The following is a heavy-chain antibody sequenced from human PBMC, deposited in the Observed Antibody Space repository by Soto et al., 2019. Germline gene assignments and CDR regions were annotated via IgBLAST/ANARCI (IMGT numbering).Heavy chain of an antibody. J-gene: IGHJ4*02. CDR2: INHSGST. V-gene: IGHV4-34*01. D-gene: IGHD2-8*02. CDR3: ARDKITGLFDY. Sequence: SETLSLTCAVYGVSFSGYYWTSIRQPPGTGLEWLGEINHSGSTNYNPSLKSRVTISVDTSKNQFSLKLTSVTAADTAVYYCARDKITGLFDYWGQGTLVT. CDR1: GVSFSGYY.